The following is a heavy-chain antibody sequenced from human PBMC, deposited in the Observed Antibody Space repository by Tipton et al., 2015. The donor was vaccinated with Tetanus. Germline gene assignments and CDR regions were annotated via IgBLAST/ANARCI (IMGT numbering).Heavy chain of an antibody. J-gene: IGHJ6*03. CDR1: GFTFKSYT. V-gene: IGHV3-7*01. CDR3: ARDRGEDWTNFYYMDV. D-gene: IGHD1-1*01. Sequence: VQLVQSGGGVVQPGRSLRLSCAASGFTFKSYTLNWVRQAPGKGLEWVANINRNGGGKYYVDPVKGRFTISRDEAKKSVYLEMSSLTVGDTAVYYCARDRGEDWTNFYYMDVWGKGATVIVSS. CDR2: INRNGGGK.